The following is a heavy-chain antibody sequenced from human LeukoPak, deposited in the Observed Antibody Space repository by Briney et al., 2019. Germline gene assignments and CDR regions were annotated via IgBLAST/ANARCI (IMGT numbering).Heavy chain of an antibody. CDR3: ARFERWTGTVYLDY. Sequence: ASVKVSCKASGYTFTSYDINWVRHATGQGLEWMGWMSPNSGDTGYAQKFQGRVTMTRDTSISTAYMELTSLRSEDTAVYYCARFERWTGTVYLDYWGQGTLVTVSS. J-gene: IGHJ4*02. D-gene: IGHD3/OR15-3a*01. CDR2: MSPNSGDT. CDR1: GYTFTSYD. V-gene: IGHV1-8*01.